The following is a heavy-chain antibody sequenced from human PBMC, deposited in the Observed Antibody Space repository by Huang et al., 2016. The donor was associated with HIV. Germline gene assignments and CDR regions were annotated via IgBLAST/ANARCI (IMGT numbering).Heavy chain of an antibody. D-gene: IGHD3-3*01. Sequence: QVQLHESGPGLVQPSQTLSLTCPVSGGSISCGGYTYNCIRQPPGTGLESIGYIYYNGDTYYNPSRKSRVSIAGDTSKNQFSLKLSSMTAADTAVYYCAREGFYDLWSAFRRAVDAFDTWGQGTKVTVSS. V-gene: IGHV4-30-4*08. CDR3: AREGFYDLWSAFRRAVDAFDT. CDR2: IYYNGDT. J-gene: IGHJ3*02. CDR1: GGSISCGGYT.